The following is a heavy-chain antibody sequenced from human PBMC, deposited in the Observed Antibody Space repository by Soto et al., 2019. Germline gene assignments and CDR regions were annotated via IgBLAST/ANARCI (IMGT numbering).Heavy chain of an antibody. V-gene: IGHV4-59*01. CDR1: GGSISSYY. Sequence: SETLPLTCTVSGGSISSYYWSWIRQPPGKGLEWIGYIYYSGSTNYNPSLKSRVTISVDTSKNQFSLKLSSVTAADTAVYYCARVDYGGNFYYWGQGTLVTVSS. CDR2: IYYSGST. J-gene: IGHJ4*02. CDR3: ARVDYGGNFYY. D-gene: IGHD4-17*01.